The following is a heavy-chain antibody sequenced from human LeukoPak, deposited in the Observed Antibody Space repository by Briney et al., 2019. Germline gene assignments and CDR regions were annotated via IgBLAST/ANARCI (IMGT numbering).Heavy chain of an antibody. CDR3: AKDVYGDYGGPDY. CDR2: IRASDGSP. D-gene: IGHD4-17*01. V-gene: IGHV3-23*01. Sequence: GGSLRLSCAASGFPLGTYAMSWVRQAPGKGLEWVSSIRASDGSPYYADSVKGRFAISRDNSKNTLYLQMNSLRAEDTALYYCAKDVYGDYGGPDYWGQGTLVTVSS. CDR1: GFPLGTYA. J-gene: IGHJ4*02.